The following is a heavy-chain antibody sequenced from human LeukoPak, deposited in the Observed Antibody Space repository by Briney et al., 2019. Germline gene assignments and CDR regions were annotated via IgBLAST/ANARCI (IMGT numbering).Heavy chain of an antibody. CDR3: ARESGIVGATFDY. CDR1: GGSISSGDYY. V-gene: IGHV4-30-4*08. Sequence: SETLSLTCAVSGGSISSGDYYWSWIRQPPGKGLEWIGYIYYSGSTYYNPSLKSRVTISVDTSKNQFSLKLSSVTAADTAVYYCARESGIVGATFDYWGQGTLVTVSS. CDR2: IYYSGST. J-gene: IGHJ4*02. D-gene: IGHD1-26*01.